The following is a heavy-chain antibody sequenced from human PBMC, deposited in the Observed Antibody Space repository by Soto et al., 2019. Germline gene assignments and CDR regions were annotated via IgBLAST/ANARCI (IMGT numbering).Heavy chain of an antibody. CDR1: GVTFSSYS. J-gene: IGHJ5*02. CDR2: ISSGGTTI. V-gene: IGHV3-48*02. Sequence: VQLVESGGGLVQPGGSLRLSCAASGVTFSSYSMNWVRQAPGKGPEWLSFISSGGTTIYYADSVKGRFTISRDIAENSLYLQMNSLRDEDTAVYYCVYSYGDYWFSRGSWGQGTLVTVSS. D-gene: IGHD3-10*01. CDR3: VYSYGDYWFSRGS.